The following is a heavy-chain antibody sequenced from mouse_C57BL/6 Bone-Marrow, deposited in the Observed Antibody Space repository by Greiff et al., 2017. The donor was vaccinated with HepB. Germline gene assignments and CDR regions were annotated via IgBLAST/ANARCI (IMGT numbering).Heavy chain of an antibody. J-gene: IGHJ4*01. Sequence: DVMLVESGGGLVQSGRSLRLSCATSGFTFSDFYMEWVRQAPGKGLEWIAASRNKANDYTTEYSASVKGRFIVSRDTSQSILYLQMNALRAEDTAIYYCARDVYYGIMDYWGQGTSVTVSS. D-gene: IGHD1-1*01. CDR3: ARDVYYGIMDY. CDR2: SRNKANDYTT. V-gene: IGHV7-1*01. CDR1: GFTFSDFY.